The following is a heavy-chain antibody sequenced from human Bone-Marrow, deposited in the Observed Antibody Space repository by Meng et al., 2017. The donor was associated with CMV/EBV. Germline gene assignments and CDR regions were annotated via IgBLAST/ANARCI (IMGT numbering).Heavy chain of an antibody. CDR2: ISTYNGNT. CDR3: ARGDPKFYYYYGMDV. Sequence: ASGKVSCKASGYTFTSYGISWVRQAPGQGPEWMGWISTYNGNTDYAQKLQGRVTMTTDTSTSTAHMELRSLRSEDTAVYYCARGDPKFYYYYGMDVWGQGTTVTVSS. CDR1: GYTFTSYG. V-gene: IGHV1-18*01. J-gene: IGHJ6*02.